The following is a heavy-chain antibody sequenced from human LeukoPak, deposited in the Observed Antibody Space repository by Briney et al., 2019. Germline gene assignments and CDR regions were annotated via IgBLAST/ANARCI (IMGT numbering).Heavy chain of an antibody. D-gene: IGHD3-22*01. J-gene: IGHJ3*02. CDR3: ARGGQWFLRAFDI. V-gene: IGHV4-59*01. CDR2: IYYSGST. Sequence: ASETLSLTCTVSGGSISSYYWSWIRQPPGKGLEWIGYIYYSGSTNYNPSLKSRVTISVDTSKNQFSLKLSSVTAADTAVYYCARGGQWFLRAFDIWGQGTIVTVSS. CDR1: GGSISSYY.